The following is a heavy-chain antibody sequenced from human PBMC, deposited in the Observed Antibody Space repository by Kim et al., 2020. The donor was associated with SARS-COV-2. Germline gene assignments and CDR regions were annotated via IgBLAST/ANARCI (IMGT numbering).Heavy chain of an antibody. CDR2: IYYSGST. D-gene: IGHD6-13*01. J-gene: IGHJ3*02. CDR1: GGSISSYY. Sequence: SETLSLTCTVSGGSISSYYWSWIRQPPGKGLEWIGYIYYSGSTNYNPSLKSRVTISVDTSKNQFSLKLSSVTAADTAVYYCARVGVAAAGHAFDIWGQGTMVTVSS. V-gene: IGHV4-59*13. CDR3: ARVGVAAAGHAFDI.